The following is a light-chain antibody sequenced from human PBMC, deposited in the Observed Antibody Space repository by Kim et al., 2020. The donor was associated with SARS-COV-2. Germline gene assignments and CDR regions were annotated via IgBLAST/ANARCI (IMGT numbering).Light chain of an antibody. CDR3: SSYTDSGTYV. V-gene: IGLV2-14*03. CDR2: AVT. J-gene: IGLJ1*01. CDR1: PSDIGTSKY. Sequence: QSALTQPASASGSPGQSIAISCTGTPSDIGTSKYVSWYQQHPGKAPKLMIYAVTKRPPGVSDRFSGSKSDNTASLTISGLQDEDEADYYCSSYTDSGTYVFGTGTKVTVL.